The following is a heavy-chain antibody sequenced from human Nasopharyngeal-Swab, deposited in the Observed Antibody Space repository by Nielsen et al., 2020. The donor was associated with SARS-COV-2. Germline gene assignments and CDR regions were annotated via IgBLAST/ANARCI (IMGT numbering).Heavy chain of an antibody. J-gene: IGHJ6*02. CDR2: INSDGSRT. V-gene: IGHV3-74*01. CDR3: ARDGLDYDFWSAYFMDV. Sequence: GESLKISCAASGFTFSSYWMHWVRQAPGKGLVWVSRINSDGSRTRYADSVKGRFTISRDNAKNSLYLQMNSLRAEDTAVYYCARDGLDYDFWSAYFMDVWGQGTTVTVSS. D-gene: IGHD3-3*01. CDR1: GFTFSSYW.